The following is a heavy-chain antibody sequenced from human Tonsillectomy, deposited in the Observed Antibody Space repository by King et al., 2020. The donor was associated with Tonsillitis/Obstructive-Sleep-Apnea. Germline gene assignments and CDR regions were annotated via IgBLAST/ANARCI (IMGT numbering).Heavy chain of an antibody. CDR2: SYYSXST. Sequence: QLQESGPGXVKPSETLSLTCTVSGGSISSSSYFWGWXRQPPGKGLXWXXXSYYSXSTYXNPSXKSRVTISVDXSKNQFSLKLXSLTAATTAFYYCARQDDFWSGFDLDYYGMDVWGQGTTVTVSS. CDR1: GGSISSSSYF. CDR3: ARQDDFWSGFDLDYYGMDV. J-gene: IGHJ6*02. V-gene: IGHV4-39*01. D-gene: IGHD3-3*01.